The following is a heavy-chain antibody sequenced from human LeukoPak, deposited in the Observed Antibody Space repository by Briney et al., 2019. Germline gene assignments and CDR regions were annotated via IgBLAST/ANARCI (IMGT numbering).Heavy chain of an antibody. CDR3: ARHSGDRGVRYFDY. J-gene: IGHJ4*02. CDR2: INHSGST. D-gene: IGHD2-21*01. V-gene: IGHV4-34*01. CDR1: GGSFSGYY. Sequence: SETLSLTCAVYGGSFSGYYWSWIRQPPGKGLEWIGEINHSGSTNYNPSLKSRVTISVDTSKNQFSLKLSSVTAADTAVYYCARHSGDRGVRYFDYWGQGTLVTVSS.